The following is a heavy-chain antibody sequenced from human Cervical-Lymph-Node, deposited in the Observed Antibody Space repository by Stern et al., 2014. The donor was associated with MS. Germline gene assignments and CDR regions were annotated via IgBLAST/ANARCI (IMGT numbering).Heavy chain of an antibody. J-gene: IGHJ4*02. CDR2: ITWDSVTI. V-gene: IGHV3-9*01. Sequence: VQLVQPGGGLVQPGGSLKVPCEASGFNFDGYAMHWVRQAPGQGLEWVSSITWDSVTIHYWDSVKGRFHISRGNAKIFLQMNSLRPDDTAFYYCAKGSSGSYIRGRLGYLESWGQGTLVTVSS. CDR1: GFNFDGYA. CDR3: AKGSSGSYIRGRLGYLES. D-gene: IGHD1-26*01.